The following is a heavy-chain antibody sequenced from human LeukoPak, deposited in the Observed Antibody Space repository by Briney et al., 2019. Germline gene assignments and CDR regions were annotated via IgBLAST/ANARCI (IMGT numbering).Heavy chain of an antibody. D-gene: IGHD1-26*01. CDR1: GFTFSSYG. J-gene: IGHJ4*02. Sequence: GGSLRLSCAASGFTFSSYGMHWVRQAPGKGLEWVAVISYDGSNKYYADSVKGRFTISRDNSKNTLYLQMNSLRAEDTAVYYCAKDARLWREGYYFDYWGQGTLVTVSS. CDR3: AKDARLWREGYYFDY. CDR2: ISYDGSNK. V-gene: IGHV3-30*18.